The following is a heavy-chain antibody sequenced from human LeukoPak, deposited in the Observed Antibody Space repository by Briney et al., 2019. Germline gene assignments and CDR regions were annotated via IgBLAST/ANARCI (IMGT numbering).Heavy chain of an antibody. J-gene: IGHJ3*02. D-gene: IGHD6-6*01. V-gene: IGHV1-69-2*01. CDR1: GYTFTDYY. Sequence: ATVKISCNVSGYTFTDYYMHWVQQAPGKGLEWMGLVDPEDGETIYAEKFQGRVTITADTSTDTAYMELSSLRSEDTAVYYCATIEYSSSSRAFDIWGQGTMVTVSS. CDR3: ATIEYSSSSRAFDI. CDR2: VDPEDGET.